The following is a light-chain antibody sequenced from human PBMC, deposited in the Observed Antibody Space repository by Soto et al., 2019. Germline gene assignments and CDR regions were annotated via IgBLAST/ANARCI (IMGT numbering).Light chain of an antibody. CDR3: ISYAGSDLYV. CDR2: EVS. V-gene: IGLV2-8*01. Sequence: QSALTQPPSASGSPGQSVTISCTGTSSDVGGYKYVSWYQQHPGKGPKVLIYEVSKLPSGVPDRFSGSKSGNTASLTVSGLQAEYEADYYCISYAGSDLYVFGSGTKVTVL. J-gene: IGLJ1*01. CDR1: SSDVGGYKY.